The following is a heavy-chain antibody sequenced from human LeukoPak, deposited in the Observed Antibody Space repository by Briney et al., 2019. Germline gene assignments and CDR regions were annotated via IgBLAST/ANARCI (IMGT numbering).Heavy chain of an antibody. CDR2: FTGNGGTT. Sequence: GGTQRLSCAASGFTFSNYGMNWVRQAPGKGLEWVSGFTGNGGTTYYADSVKGRFTISRDNAKNSLYLQMNSLRAEDTAVYYCARVEDYDILTGFDYWGQGTLVTVSS. V-gene: IGHV3-23*01. J-gene: IGHJ4*02. CDR3: ARVEDYDILTGFDY. D-gene: IGHD3-9*01. CDR1: GFTFSNYG.